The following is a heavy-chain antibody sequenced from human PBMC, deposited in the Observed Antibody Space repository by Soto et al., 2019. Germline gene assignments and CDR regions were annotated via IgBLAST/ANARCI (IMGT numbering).Heavy chain of an antibody. CDR2: LYYGRSA. V-gene: IGHV4-59*01. CDR1: GDSISSYY. CDR3: ALRSMAVVPEY. D-gene: IGHD3-22*01. J-gene: IGHJ4*02. Sequence: QVQLQESGPGLVKPSETLSLTCAVSGDSISSYYCMWIRQPPGKGLESIGYLYYGRSANYNPSLKSQVTLSVATSTNQCSLTLSSMTAADTAVYYCALRSMAVVPEYWGQGTLVPVSS.